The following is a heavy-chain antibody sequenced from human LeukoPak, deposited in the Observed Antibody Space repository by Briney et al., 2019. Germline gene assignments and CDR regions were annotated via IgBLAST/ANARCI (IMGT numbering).Heavy chain of an antibody. CDR2: FDPEDGET. J-gene: IGHJ3*02. D-gene: IGHD1-14*01. Sequence: ASVKVSCKVSGYTLTELSMHWVRQAPGKGLELMGGFDPEDGETIYAQKFQGRVTMTEDTSTDTAYMELSSLRSEDTAVYYCATNTRTAGAFDIWGQGTMVTVSS. V-gene: IGHV1-24*01. CDR3: ATNTRTAGAFDI. CDR1: GYTLTELS.